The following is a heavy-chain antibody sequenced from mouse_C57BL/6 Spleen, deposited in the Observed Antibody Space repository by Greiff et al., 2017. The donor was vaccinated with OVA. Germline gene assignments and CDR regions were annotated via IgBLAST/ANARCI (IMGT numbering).Heavy chain of an antibody. CDR1: GYTFTDHT. Sequence: VKLMESDAELVKPGASVKISCKVSGYTFTDHTIHWMKQRPEQGLEWIGYIYPRDGSTKYNEKFKGKATLTADKSSSTAYMQLNSLTSEDSAVYFCASQYYYGSSSLWYFDVWGTGTTVTVSS. CDR2: IYPRDGST. V-gene: IGHV1-78*01. J-gene: IGHJ1*03. D-gene: IGHD1-1*01. CDR3: ASQYYYGSSSLWYFDV.